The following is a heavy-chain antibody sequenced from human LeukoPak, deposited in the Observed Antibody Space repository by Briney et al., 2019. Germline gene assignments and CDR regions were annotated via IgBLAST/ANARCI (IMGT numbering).Heavy chain of an antibody. CDR3: ARGTFSYSVFGSYYFDY. CDR2: ISSTSTYI. V-gene: IGHV3-21*01. Sequence: GGSLRLSCAASGFTFGSYVMMWVRQAPGRGLEWVSSISSTSTYIHYADSVKGRFTISRDNAKNSLFLQMNSLRAEDTAVYYCARGTFSYSVFGSYYFDYWGHGTLVSVSS. CDR1: GFTFGSYV. J-gene: IGHJ4*01. D-gene: IGHD5/OR15-5a*01.